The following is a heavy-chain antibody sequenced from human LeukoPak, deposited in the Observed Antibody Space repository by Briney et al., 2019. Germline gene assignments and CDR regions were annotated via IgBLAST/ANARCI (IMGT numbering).Heavy chain of an antibody. CDR1: GFIFSSHW. CDR3: ARDGVAAGIYFDY. D-gene: IGHD6-13*01. J-gene: IGHJ4*02. Sequence: PGGSLRLSCGASGFIFSSHWMSWVRQAPGKGLEWVASINQDGGETYYVGAVKGRFTISRDNAQNSLYLQMNSLRAEDTAVYYCARDGVAAGIYFDYWGQGALVTVSS. V-gene: IGHV3-7*01. CDR2: INQDGGET.